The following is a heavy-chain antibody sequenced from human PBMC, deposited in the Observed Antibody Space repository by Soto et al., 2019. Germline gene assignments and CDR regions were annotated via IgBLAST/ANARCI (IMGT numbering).Heavy chain of an antibody. Sequence: GLDLEWLALIYWDDDKRYSPSLKSRLTITKDTSKNQVVLTMTNMDPVDTATYYCAHSYDFWSGYYATFDYWGQGTLVTVSS. CDR2: IYWDDDK. J-gene: IGHJ4*02. CDR3: AHSYDFWSGYYATFDY. D-gene: IGHD3-3*01. V-gene: IGHV2-5*02.